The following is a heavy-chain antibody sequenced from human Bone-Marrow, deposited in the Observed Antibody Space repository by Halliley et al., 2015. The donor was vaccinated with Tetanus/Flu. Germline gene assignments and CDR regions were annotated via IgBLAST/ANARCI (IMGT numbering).Heavy chain of an antibody. V-gene: IGHV4-59*09. Sequence: GVVYYNGATNYNPSLKSRVPMSIDTPKNQFSLRLRSVTAADSVVYYCARGGYDMWTPPLGMDVWDQGTTVTVSS. CDR3: ARGGYDMWTPPLGMDV. CDR2: VYYNGAT. D-gene: IGHD3-9*01. J-gene: IGHJ6*02.